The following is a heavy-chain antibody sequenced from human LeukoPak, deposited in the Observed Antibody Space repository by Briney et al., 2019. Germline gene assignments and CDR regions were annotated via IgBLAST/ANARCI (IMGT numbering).Heavy chain of an antibody. CDR3: ARHDSSGYYSFDY. D-gene: IGHD3-22*01. V-gene: IGHV3-7*05. CDR2: IEHDGSDQ. J-gene: IGHJ4*02. Sequence: GGSLRLSCAASGFTFSTYWMSWVRQAPGKGLEWVANIEHDGSDQYYADSVEGRFTISRDNAKNSLYLQMNSLRAEDTAVYYCARHDSSGYYSFDYRGQGTLVTVSS. CDR1: GFTFSTYW.